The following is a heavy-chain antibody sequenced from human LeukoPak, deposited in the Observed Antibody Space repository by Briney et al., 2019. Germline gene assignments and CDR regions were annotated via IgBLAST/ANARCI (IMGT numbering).Heavy chain of an antibody. J-gene: IGHJ4*02. CDR2: INSGGDT. CDR1: GFTVSNNY. V-gene: IGHV3-66*01. D-gene: IGHD5-24*01. CDR3: ARGDGYMIRD. Sequence: GGSLRLSCAAPGFTVSNNYIHWVRQAPGKGLEWVSVINSGGDTYSADSVKGRFTISRDNSKNTLYLQMNSLRVEDTAVYYCARGDGYMIRDWGQGTLVTVSS.